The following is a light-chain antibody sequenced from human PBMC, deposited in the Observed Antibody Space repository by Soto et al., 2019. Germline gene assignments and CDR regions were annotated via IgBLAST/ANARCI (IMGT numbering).Light chain of an antibody. Sequence: DIQMTQSPSSVPASVGDRVTITCRASQGISNWLAWYQQQPGKAPKLLIYAASSLQSGVPSRFSGGGSGTHFTLIISSLQPEDFATYYCQQTNTFLPLTFGGGTKVEIK. CDR2: AAS. J-gene: IGKJ4*01. CDR1: QGISNW. CDR3: QQTNTFLPLT. V-gene: IGKV1-12*01.